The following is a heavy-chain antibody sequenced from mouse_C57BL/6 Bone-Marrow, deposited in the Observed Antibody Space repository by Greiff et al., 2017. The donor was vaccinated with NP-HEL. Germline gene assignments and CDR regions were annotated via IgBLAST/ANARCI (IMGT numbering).Heavy chain of an antibody. CDR1: GFNIKDDY. CDR3: TTNLYDYEDFDY. Sequence: EVKLMESGAELVRPGASVKLSCTASGFNIKDDYMHWVKQRPEQGLEWIGWIDPENGDTESASKFQGKAPITADTSSNTAYLQLSSLTSEDTAVYYCTTNLYDYEDFDYWGQGTTLTVSS. V-gene: IGHV14-4*01. J-gene: IGHJ2*01. CDR2: IDPENGDT. D-gene: IGHD2-4*01.